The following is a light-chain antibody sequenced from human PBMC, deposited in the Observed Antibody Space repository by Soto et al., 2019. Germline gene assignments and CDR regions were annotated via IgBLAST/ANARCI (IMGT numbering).Light chain of an antibody. CDR1: SSNTGAGYD. CDR3: QSYDSSLSGPYV. CDR2: GNN. J-gene: IGLJ1*01. V-gene: IGLV1-40*01. Sequence: QSVLTQPPSVSGAPGQRVTISCTGSSSNTGAGYDVHWYQQLPGTAPKLLIYGNNNRPSGVPDRFSGSKSGTSASLAITGLQAEDEADYYCQSYDSSLSGPYVFGTGTKVTVL.